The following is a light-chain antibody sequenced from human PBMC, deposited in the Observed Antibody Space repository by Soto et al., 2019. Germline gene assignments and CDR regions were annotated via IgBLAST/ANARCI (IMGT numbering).Light chain of an antibody. J-gene: IGKJ2*01. V-gene: IGKV3-15*01. CDR2: GAS. Sequence: ETVMTQSAAALSVSVGDRVTLSCRASQSVSTNLAWYQQRPGQAPRLLIHGASTRATGVPDRISGSGSGTDFTLTISSLQSEDFAMYYCQQYNNWPRTFGQGPKVDI. CDR3: QQYNNWPRT. CDR1: QSVSTN.